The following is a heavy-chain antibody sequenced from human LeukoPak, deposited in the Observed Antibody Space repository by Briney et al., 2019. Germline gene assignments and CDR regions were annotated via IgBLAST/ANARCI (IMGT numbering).Heavy chain of an antibody. CDR2: ISGSGGST. CDR1: GFTFSSYA. D-gene: IGHD2-15*01. Sequence: GGSLRLSCAASGFTFSSYAMSWVRQAPGKGLEWVSAISGSGGSTYYADSVKGRFTISRDDSKNTLYLQMNSLRAEDTAVYYCAKVKVAATDYFDYWGQGTLVTVSS. CDR3: AKVKVAATDYFDY. V-gene: IGHV3-23*01. J-gene: IGHJ4*02.